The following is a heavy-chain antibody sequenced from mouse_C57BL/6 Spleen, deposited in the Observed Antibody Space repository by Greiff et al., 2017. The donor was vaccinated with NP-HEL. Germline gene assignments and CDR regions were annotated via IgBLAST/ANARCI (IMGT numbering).Heavy chain of an antibody. D-gene: IGHD2-4*01. CDR1: GYTFTDYE. J-gene: IGHJ2*01. V-gene: IGHV1-15*01. CDR3: TREADYDRGDYFDY. CDR2: IDPETGGT. Sequence: VQLQESGAELVRPGASVTLSCKASGYTFTDYEMHWVKQTPVHGLEWIGAIDPETGGTAYNQKFKGKAILTADKSSSTAYMELRSLTSEDSAVYYCTREADYDRGDYFDYWGQGTTLTVSS.